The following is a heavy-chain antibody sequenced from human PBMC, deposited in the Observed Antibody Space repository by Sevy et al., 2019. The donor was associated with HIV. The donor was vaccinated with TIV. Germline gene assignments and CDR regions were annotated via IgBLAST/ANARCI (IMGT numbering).Heavy chain of an antibody. CDR1: GGTFSSYA. J-gene: IGHJ4*02. Sequence: ASVKVSCKASGGTFSSYAISWVRQAPGQGLEWMGGIIPIFGTANYAQTFQGRVTITADESTSTAYMELSSLRSEDTAVYYCARAPGAAAAFDYWGQGTLVTVSS. D-gene: IGHD6-13*01. CDR2: IIPIFGTA. V-gene: IGHV1-69*13. CDR3: ARAPGAAAAFDY.